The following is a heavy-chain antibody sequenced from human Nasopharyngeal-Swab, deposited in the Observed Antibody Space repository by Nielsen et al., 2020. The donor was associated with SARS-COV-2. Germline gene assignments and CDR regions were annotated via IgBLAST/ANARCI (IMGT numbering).Heavy chain of an antibody. V-gene: IGHV3-21*01. CDR3: ARLGTESYHYYSLDV. CDR1: GFTFSMYS. CDR2: ISSSSNYI. D-gene: IGHD1-1*01. Sequence: GESLKISCATSGFTFSMYSMYWVRQAPGKGLEWVSSISSSSNYIYYGDSVKGRFTISRDNTQKSLYLEMNSPRVEDTAVYYCARLGTESYHYYSLDVWGQGTTVTVSS. J-gene: IGHJ6*02.